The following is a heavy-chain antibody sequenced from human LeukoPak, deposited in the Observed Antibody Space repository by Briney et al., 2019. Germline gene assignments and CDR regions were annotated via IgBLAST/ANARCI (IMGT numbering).Heavy chain of an antibody. V-gene: IGHV3-23*01. CDR1: GFTFSDYY. Sequence: ESGGSLRLSCAASGFTFSDYYMSWIRQAPGKGLEWVSALITSGGVTHYADSLKGRFTISRDKSKNTLYLQMNSLRADDTAVYYCAKSRSGWGDFDIWGQGTMVTVSS. CDR2: LITSGGVT. CDR3: AKSRSGWGDFDI. D-gene: IGHD3-16*01. J-gene: IGHJ3*02.